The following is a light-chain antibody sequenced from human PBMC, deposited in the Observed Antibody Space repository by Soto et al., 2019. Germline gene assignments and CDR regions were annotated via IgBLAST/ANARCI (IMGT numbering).Light chain of an antibody. Sequence: EIVLTQSPGTLSLSPGERATLSCRASQSVSSSSLAWYQQKPGQAPRLLIYGTSSRATGIPDRFSGSGSGTDVTLTISRLEPEDFAVYYCQQYGNSPPYTFGQGTKLEIK. V-gene: IGKV3-20*01. J-gene: IGKJ2*01. CDR3: QQYGNSPPYT. CDR2: GTS. CDR1: QSVSSSS.